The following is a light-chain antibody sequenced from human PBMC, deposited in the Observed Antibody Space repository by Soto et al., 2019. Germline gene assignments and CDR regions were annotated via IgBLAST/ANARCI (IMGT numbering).Light chain of an antibody. J-gene: IGKJ5*01. Sequence: ETVLTQSPDTLSLSPGERATLSCRASQSVSSNYLAWFQHTPGQAPRLLIYAASSRATGVPDRFSGSGSGTDFTLTISRLEPEDFAVYYCQQYGSSPQTFGQGTRLEI. V-gene: IGKV3-20*01. CDR3: QQYGSSPQT. CDR1: QSVSSNY. CDR2: AAS.